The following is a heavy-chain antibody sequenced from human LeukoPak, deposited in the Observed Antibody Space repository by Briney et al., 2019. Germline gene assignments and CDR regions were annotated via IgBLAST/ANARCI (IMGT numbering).Heavy chain of an antibody. CDR1: GGSISSNY. Sequence: SETLSLTCNVSGGSISSNYWSWIRQSPGVGLEWIGYIYNSGATYYNPSHKSRVTISVDTSKNQLSLRLSSVTAADTAVYYCARGGAASDGTLSFDYRGQGTLVTVSS. V-gene: IGHV4-59*01. J-gene: IGHJ4*02. CDR3: ARGGAASDGTLSFDY. CDR2: IYNSGAT. D-gene: IGHD1-26*01.